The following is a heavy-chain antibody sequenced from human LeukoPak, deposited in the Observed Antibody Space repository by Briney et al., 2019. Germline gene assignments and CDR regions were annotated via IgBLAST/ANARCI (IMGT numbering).Heavy chain of an antibody. V-gene: IGHV3-23*01. CDR2: IRGISGSTT. CDR3: AKNYGSDRGVPYGMDV. D-gene: IGHD3-10*01. CDR1: GFTFGNFA. J-gene: IGHJ6*02. Sequence: GGSLRLSCAASGFTFGNFAMRWVRQAPGEGLECVGAIRGISGSTTVYAGSVKGRFTVSRDNSKSTLYLQMNSLRVEDTAVYYCAKNYGSDRGVPYGMDVWGQGTTVTVAS.